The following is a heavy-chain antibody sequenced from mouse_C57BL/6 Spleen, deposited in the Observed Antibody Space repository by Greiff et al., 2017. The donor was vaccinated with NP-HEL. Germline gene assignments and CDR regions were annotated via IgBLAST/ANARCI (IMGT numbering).Heavy chain of an antibody. D-gene: IGHD4-1*01. CDR3: ARYTWVLDY. V-gene: IGHV7-3*01. CDR1: GFTFTDYY. Sequence: EVKLMESGGGLVQPGGSLSLSCAASGFTFTDYYMSWVRQPPGKALEWLGFIRNKANGYTTEYSASVKGRFTISRDNSQSILYLQMNALRAEDSATYYCARYTWVLDYWGQGTTLTVSS. J-gene: IGHJ2*01. CDR2: IRNKANGYTT.